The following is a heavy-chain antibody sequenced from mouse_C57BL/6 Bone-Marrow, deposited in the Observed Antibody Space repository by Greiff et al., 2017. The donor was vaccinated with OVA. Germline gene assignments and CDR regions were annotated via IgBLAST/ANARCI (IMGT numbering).Heavy chain of an antibody. D-gene: IGHD3-3*01. Sequence: EVQLVESEGGLVQPGSSMKLSCTASGFTFSDYYMAWVRQVPEKGLEWVANINYDGSSTYYLDSLKSRFIISRDNAKNILYLQMSSLKSEDTATYYSARGGWDWYFDVWGTGTTVTVSS. CDR2: INYDGSST. CDR1: GFTFSDYY. J-gene: IGHJ1*03. V-gene: IGHV5-16*01. CDR3: ARGGWDWYFDV.